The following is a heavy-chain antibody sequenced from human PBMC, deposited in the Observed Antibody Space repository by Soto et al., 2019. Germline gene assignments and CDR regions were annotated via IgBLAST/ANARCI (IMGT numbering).Heavy chain of an antibody. CDR1: GYTFTSYG. CDR2: ISAYNGNT. D-gene: IGHD3-3*01. J-gene: IGHJ4*02. CDR3: ARVRNYDFWSGYYTGDY. Sequence: ASVKVSCKASGYTFTSYGLSWVRQAPGQGLEWMGWISAYNGNTNYAQKLQGRFTMTTDTSTRTTYMELRSLRSDETAVYYCARVRNYDFWSGYYTGDYWGQGTLVTVSS. V-gene: IGHV1-18*01.